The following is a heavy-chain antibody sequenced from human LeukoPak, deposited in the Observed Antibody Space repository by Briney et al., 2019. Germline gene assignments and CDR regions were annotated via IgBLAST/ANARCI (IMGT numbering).Heavy chain of an antibody. CDR3: ARDAYKRYSSSSRVYYYYYYMDV. V-gene: IGHV1-2*02. CDR2: INPNSGGT. J-gene: IGHJ6*03. Sequence: ASVKVSCKASGYTFTVYYMHWVRQAPGQGLEWMGWINPNSGGTNYAQKFQGRVTMTRDTSISTAYMELSRLRSDDTAVYYCARDAYKRYSSSSRVYYYYYYMDVWGKGTTVTVSS. CDR1: GYTFTVYY. D-gene: IGHD6-6*01.